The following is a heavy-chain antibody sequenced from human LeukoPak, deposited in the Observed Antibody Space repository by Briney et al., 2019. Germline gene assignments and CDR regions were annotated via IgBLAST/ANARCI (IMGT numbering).Heavy chain of an antibody. Sequence: PGGSLRLSCAASGFTFSSYAMSWIRQAPGQGLEWVSYISLSGSSTYYADSVKGRLTISRDNAKNSLYLQMNSLRADDTAVYYCARRKVPAANDYWGQGTLVTVSS. V-gene: IGHV3-11*01. CDR2: ISLSGSST. CDR1: GFTFSSYA. D-gene: IGHD2-2*01. CDR3: ARRKVPAANDY. J-gene: IGHJ4*02.